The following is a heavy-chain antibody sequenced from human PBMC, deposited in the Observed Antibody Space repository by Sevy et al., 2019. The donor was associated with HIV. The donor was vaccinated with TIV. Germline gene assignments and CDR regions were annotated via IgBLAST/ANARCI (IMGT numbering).Heavy chain of an antibody. CDR1: GGSISSGDYY. V-gene: IGHV4-30-4*01. CDR3: ARERPLWGGGDWGDAFDI. Sequence: SETLSLTCTVSGGSISSGDYYWSWIRQPPGKGLEWIGYIYYSGSTYYHPSLKSRVTISVDTSKNQFSLKLSSVTAADTAVYYCARERPLWGGGDWGDAFDIWGQGTMVTVSS. CDR2: IYYSGST. D-gene: IGHD2-21*02. J-gene: IGHJ3*02.